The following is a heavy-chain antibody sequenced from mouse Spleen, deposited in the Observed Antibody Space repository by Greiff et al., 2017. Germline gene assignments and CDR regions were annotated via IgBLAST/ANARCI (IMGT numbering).Heavy chain of an antibody. CDR1: GYTFTDYN. V-gene: IGHV1-18*01. D-gene: IGHD2-1*01. J-gene: IGHJ2*01. Sequence: EVMLVESGPELVKPGASVKIPCKASGYTFTDYNMDWVKQSHGKSLEWIGDINPNNGGTIYNQKFKGKATLTVDKSSSTAYMELRSLTSEDTAVYYCARRGYGNYVFDYWGQGTTLTVSS. CDR3: ARRGYGNYVFDY. CDR2: INPNNGGT.